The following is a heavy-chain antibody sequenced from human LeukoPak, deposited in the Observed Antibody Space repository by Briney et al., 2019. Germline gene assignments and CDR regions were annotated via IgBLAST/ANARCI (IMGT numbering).Heavy chain of an antibody. Sequence: GGSLRLSCAASGLTLSRYRMNWVRQDPGKGLVWVSHISPDGRATSYADSVKGRFTISRDNAGNTLYLQMNSLRDEDTAAYYCVRDGLGTRSYDYWGQGILVTVSS. CDR1: GLTLSRYR. D-gene: IGHD2-2*01. J-gene: IGHJ4*02. CDR2: ISPDGRAT. CDR3: VRDGLGTRSYDY. V-gene: IGHV3-74*01.